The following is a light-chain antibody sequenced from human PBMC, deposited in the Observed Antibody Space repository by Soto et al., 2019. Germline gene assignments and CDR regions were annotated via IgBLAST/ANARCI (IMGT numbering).Light chain of an antibody. V-gene: IGLV2-14*01. CDR2: EVS. CDR3: SEYTTGSTPVI. CDR1: STDVGGYNY. J-gene: IGLJ2*01. Sequence: QSALNQPASGSGSPGQSSTISCTGTSTDVGGYNYGSWYQQHPGKDPKLMIYEVSNRPSGVSNRYSGSKSGNTAYLTISTLQAENEAAYYRSEYTTGSTPVIFGGGTALTVL.